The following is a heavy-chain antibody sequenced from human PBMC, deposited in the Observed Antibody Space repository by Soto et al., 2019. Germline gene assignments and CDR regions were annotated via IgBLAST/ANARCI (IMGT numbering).Heavy chain of an antibody. CDR1: GFTFSSYS. J-gene: IGHJ3*02. CDR2: ISSSSSTI. D-gene: IGHD2-21*02. CDR3: ARETAAYCGGDCYSSDAFDI. V-gene: IGHV3-48*01. Sequence: EVQLVESGGGLVQPGGSLRLSCAASGFTFSSYSMNWVRQAPGKGLEWVSYISSSSSTIYYADSVKGRFTISRDNAKNARYLQLNSLRAEDTAVYYCARETAAYCGGDCYSSDAFDIWGQGTMVTVSS.